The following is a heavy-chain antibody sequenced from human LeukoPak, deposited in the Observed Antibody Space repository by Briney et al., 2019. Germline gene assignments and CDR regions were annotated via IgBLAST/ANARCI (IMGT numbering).Heavy chain of an antibody. CDR3: ARDLLASPNYYYYYGMDV. Sequence: GGSLRLSCAASGFTFSSYAMHWVRQAPGKGLEWVAVISYDGSNKYYADSVKGRFTISRDNSKNTLYLQMNSLRAEDTAVYYCARDLLASPNYYYYYGMDVWGQGTTVTVSS. V-gene: IGHV3-30-3*01. CDR1: GFTFSSYA. J-gene: IGHJ6*02. CDR2: ISYDGSNK.